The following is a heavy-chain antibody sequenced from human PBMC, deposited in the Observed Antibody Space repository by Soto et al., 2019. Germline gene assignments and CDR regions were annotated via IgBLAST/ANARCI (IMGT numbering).Heavy chain of an antibody. CDR1: GYTFTSYG. J-gene: IGHJ4*02. V-gene: IGHV1-18*01. CDR2: ISTYNGNT. CDR3: ARKNDITIFGVVPEQSPSHFDY. D-gene: IGHD3-3*01. Sequence: ASVKVSCKASGYTFTSYGVSWVRQAPGQGLEWMGWISTYNGNTKYAQKFQDRVIMTTDTSTSTAYMELRSLRPDDSAVYYCARKNDITIFGVVPEQSPSHFDYWGQGTLVTVSS.